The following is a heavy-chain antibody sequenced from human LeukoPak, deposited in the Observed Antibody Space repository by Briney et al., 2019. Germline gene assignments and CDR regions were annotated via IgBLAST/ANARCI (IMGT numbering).Heavy chain of an antibody. CDR1: GYDFANFY. CDR3: AREFKYRASSPWLDP. J-gene: IGHJ5*02. D-gene: IGHD6-6*01. Sequence: ASVKVSCKASGYDFANFYLHWVRQAPGQGLEWMGIINPNGGSTGATTYAQNFKGRVTMTRDMSTSTVYMELSSLRSDDTAVYYCAREFKYRASSPWLDPWGQGTLVTVSS. V-gene: IGHV1-46*01. CDR2: INPNGGSTGAT.